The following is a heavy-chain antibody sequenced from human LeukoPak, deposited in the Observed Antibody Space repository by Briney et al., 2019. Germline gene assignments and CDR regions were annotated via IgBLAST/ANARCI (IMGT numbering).Heavy chain of an antibody. J-gene: IGHJ4*02. CDR3: ARFHRARHHFDY. Sequence: ASVKVSCKASGYTLTSYGISWVRQALGQGLEWMGWISAYNGNTNYAQKLQDRVTMTTDTSTSTAYMELRSLRSDDTAVYYCARFHRARHHFDYWGQGTLVTVSS. V-gene: IGHV1-18*01. CDR1: GYTLTSYG. CDR2: ISAYNGNT. D-gene: IGHD1-14*01.